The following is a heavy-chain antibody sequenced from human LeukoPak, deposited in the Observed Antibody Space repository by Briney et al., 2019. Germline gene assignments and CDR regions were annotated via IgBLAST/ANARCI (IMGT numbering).Heavy chain of an antibody. Sequence: ASVKVSCKASGYIFTNYYMHWVRQAPGEGLEWMGGFDPEDGETIYAQKFQGRVTMTEDTSTDTAYMELSSLTSEDTAVYYCATAAGYFLHWGQGTLVTVSS. CDR1: GYIFTNYY. CDR2: FDPEDGET. J-gene: IGHJ1*01. V-gene: IGHV1-24*01. CDR3: ATAAGYFLH.